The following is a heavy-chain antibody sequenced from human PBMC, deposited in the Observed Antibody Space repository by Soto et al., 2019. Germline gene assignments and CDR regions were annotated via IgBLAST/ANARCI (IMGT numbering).Heavy chain of an antibody. CDR2: IRGKAYTGTT. D-gene: IGHD3-22*01. V-gene: IGHV3-49*03. CDR1: GFTFSNYA. CDR3: TRDYYDTRGYYGMDV. J-gene: IGHJ6*02. Sequence: PGGSLRLSCAASGFTFSNYAMSWFRQAPGKGLEWVGFIRGKAYTGTTEYAASVKGRFTISRDDSKSIAYLQMNSLKTEDTAVYYCTRDYYDTRGYYGMDVWGQGTTVTVSS.